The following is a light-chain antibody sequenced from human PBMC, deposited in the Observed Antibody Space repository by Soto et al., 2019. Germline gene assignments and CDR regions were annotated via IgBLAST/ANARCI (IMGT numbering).Light chain of an antibody. CDR2: AAS. CDR3: QQDLRPPLT. Sequence: GGRVTLTCRASQGVDNYLRWYQQKPGKAPGLLIYAASTLQSGVPSRFSASGSGTDFTLTISSLQPEDFATYYCQQDLRPPLTLGPGTKVDIK. J-gene: IGKJ3*01. CDR1: QGVDNY. V-gene: IGKV1-39*01.